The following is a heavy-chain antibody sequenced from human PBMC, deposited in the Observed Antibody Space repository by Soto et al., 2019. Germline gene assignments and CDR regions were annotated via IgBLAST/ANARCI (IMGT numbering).Heavy chain of an antibody. V-gene: IGHV1-18*01. CDR3: ASGAYGYFAY. Sequence: ALVKRSRKASGYSITVDGVSWRRQAPGQGLEWMGWISAYNGNTNYAQKLQGRVTMTTDTSTSTAYMELRSLRSVDTAVYYGASGAYGYFAYLRQGTLVTVSP. D-gene: IGHD4-17*01. CDR1: GYSITVDG. J-gene: IGHJ4*02. CDR2: ISAYNGNT.